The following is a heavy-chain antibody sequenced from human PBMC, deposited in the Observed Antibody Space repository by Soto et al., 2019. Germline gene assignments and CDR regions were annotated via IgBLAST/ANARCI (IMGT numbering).Heavy chain of an antibody. D-gene: IGHD3-22*01. CDR2: IDWDDDK. CDR1: GFSLSTSGMC. Sequence: SGPTLVNPTQTLTLTCTFSGFSLSTSGMCVSWIRKPPGKALEWLALIDWDDDKYYSTSLKTRLTISKDTSKNQVVLTMTNMDPVDTATYYCARIVGYYDSSGYPGIYYYYYGMDVWGQGTTVTVSS. CDR3: ARIVGYYDSSGYPGIYYYYYGMDV. J-gene: IGHJ6*02. V-gene: IGHV2-70*01.